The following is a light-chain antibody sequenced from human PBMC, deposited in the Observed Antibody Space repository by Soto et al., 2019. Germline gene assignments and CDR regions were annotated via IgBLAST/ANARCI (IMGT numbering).Light chain of an antibody. V-gene: IGKV3-15*01. J-gene: IGKJ5*01. CDR3: QQYNNWPPIT. CDR2: GAS. Sequence: EIVMTQSPATLSVSPGEGATLFCRASQSVKSNLAWYQQKPGQPPRLLIHGASTRATGIPDRFSGGGSGTEFVLTISSLQSEDFAVYYCQQYNNWPPITFGQGTRLEIK. CDR1: QSVKSN.